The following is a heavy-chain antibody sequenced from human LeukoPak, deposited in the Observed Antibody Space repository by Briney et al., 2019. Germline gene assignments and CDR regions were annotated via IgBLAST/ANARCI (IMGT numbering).Heavy chain of an antibody. D-gene: IGHD1-26*01. CDR2: ISYDGNHK. CDR1: GFTFSHYA. J-gene: IGHJ4*02. V-gene: IGHV3-30*01. Sequence: GGSLRLSCAASGFTFSHYAMHWVRQAPGKGLEWVGVISYDGNHKYYADSVKGRFNISRDNSKNTLYVQMNSLRAEDTAVYYCARARSGTSKYRGQGTLVTVCS. CDR3: ARARSGTSKY.